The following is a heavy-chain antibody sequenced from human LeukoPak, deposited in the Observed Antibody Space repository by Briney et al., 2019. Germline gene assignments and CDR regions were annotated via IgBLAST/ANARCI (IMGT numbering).Heavy chain of an antibody. J-gene: IGHJ5*02. CDR2: IYYSGCT. D-gene: IGHD2-8*02. V-gene: IGHV4-30-4*01. CDR1: GGSISSGDYY. Sequence: SETLSLTCTVSGGSISSGDYYWSWIRQPPGKGLEWIGYIYYSGCTYYNPSLKSRVTISVDTSKNQLSLKLSFVTAADTAVYYCTRVAVVWPGQVKWFDPWGQGTLVTVSS. CDR3: TRVAVVWPGQVKWFDP.